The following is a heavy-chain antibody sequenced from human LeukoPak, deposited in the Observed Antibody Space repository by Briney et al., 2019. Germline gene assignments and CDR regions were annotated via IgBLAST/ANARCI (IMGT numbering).Heavy chain of an antibody. V-gene: IGHV3-23*01. CDR1: GFTFSTYA. J-gene: IGHJ4*02. CDR2: IIGSGEST. Sequence: GGSLRLSCAASGFTFSTYAMSWVRQAPGKGLEWVSTIIGSGESTYYADSVKGRFTISRDNSKNTLYLQVGSLRVEDTGFYYCAKHLSSSSRYYYDSWGQGTLVTVSS. CDR3: AKHLSSSSRYYYDS. D-gene: IGHD6-13*01.